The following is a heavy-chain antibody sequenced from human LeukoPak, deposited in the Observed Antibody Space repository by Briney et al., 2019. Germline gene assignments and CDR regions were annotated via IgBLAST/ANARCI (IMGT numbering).Heavy chain of an antibody. CDR2: LSGSGDIT. V-gene: IGHV3-23*01. CDR3: ASLRESSWIPEFDY. D-gene: IGHD1-1*01. J-gene: IGHJ4*02. CDR1: GFTFSNYA. Sequence: PGGSLRLSCAASGFTFSNYAMSWVRQAPGKGLEWVSALSGSGDITYYADSVKGRFTISRDNSKNTLYLQMTSLRAEDTAVYYCASLRESSWIPEFDYWGQGTLVTVSS.